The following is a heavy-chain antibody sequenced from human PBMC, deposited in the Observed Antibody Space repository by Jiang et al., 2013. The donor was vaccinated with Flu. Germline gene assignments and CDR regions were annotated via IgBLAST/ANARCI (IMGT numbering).Heavy chain of an antibody. CDR2: IYYSGST. J-gene: IGHJ4*02. Sequence: PGLVKPSETLSLTCTVSGGSISSSSYYWGWISQPPGKGLEWIGSIYYSGSTYYNPSLKSRVTISVDTSKNQFSLKLSSVAAADTAVYYCARLEWLVDYWGQGTLVTVSS. CDR1: GGSISSSSYY. V-gene: IGHV4-39*01. CDR3: ARLEWLVDY. D-gene: IGHD6-19*01.